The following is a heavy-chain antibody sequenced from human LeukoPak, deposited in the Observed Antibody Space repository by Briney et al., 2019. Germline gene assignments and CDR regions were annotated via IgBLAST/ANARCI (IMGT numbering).Heavy chain of an antibody. D-gene: IGHD2-15*01. CDR3: ARDLGYCSGGSCLNWFDP. V-gene: IGHV1-18*01. CDR1: GYTFTSYG. Sequence: ASVKVSCKASGYTFTSYGISWVRQATGQGLEWMGWISAYNGNTNYAQKLQGRVTMTTDTSTSTAYMELRSLRSDDTAVYYCARDLGYCSGGSCLNWFDPWGQGTLVTVSS. CDR2: ISAYNGNT. J-gene: IGHJ5*02.